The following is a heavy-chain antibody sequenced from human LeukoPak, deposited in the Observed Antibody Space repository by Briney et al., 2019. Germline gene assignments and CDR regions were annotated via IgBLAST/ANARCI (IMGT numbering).Heavy chain of an antibody. Sequence: SVNVSCQASVCTFSNYAISWVGQAPGHGLEWMGGIIPIFGTANYAQKFQGRVTITTDESTSTAYMELSSLRSEDTAVYYWARQAGIAVAGWSSWFDPWGQGTLVTVSS. CDR3: ARQAGIAVAGWSSWFDP. D-gene: IGHD6-19*01. V-gene: IGHV1-69*05. J-gene: IGHJ5*02. CDR1: VCTFSNYA. CDR2: IIPIFGTA.